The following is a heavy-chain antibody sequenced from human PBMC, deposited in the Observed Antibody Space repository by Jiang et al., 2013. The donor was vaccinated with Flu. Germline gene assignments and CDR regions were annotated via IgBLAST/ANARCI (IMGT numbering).Heavy chain of an antibody. CDR1: GYSFTSYW. J-gene: IGHJ4*02. D-gene: IGHD3-9*01. CDR3: ARHDRTFDWLTPFDY. CDR2: IYPGDSDT. Sequence: LKISCKGSGYSFTSYWIGWVRQMPGKGLEWMGIIYPGDSDTQIQPVRSKAQVTISADKSISTAYLQWGSLKASDTAMYYCARHDRTFDWLTPFDYWGQGTLVTVSS. V-gene: IGHV5-51*01.